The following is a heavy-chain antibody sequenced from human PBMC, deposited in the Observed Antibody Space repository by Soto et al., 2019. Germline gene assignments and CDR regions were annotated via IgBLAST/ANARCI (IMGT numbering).Heavy chain of an antibody. CDR2: ISSSSSYI. J-gene: IGHJ6*02. D-gene: IGHD2-2*01. CDR1: GFTFSSYI. V-gene: IGHV3-21*01. Sequence: GGSLRLSCAASGFTFSSYIMNWVRQAPGKGLEWVSSISSSSSYIYYADSVKGRFTIPRDNAKNSLYLQMNSLRAEDTAVYYCARDSYSYCSSTSCYFYYYYYGMDVWGQGTTVTVSS. CDR3: ARDSYSYCSSTSCYFYYYYYGMDV.